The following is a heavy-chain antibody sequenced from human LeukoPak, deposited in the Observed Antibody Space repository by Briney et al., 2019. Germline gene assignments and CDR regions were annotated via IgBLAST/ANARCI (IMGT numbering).Heavy chain of an antibody. V-gene: IGHV4-34*01. D-gene: IGHD3-16*02. Sequence: PSGTLSLTCAVYGGSFSGYYWSWIRQPPGKGLEWIGEINHSGSTNYNPSLKSRVTISVDTSKNQFSLKLSSVTAADTAVYYCARGRGYRFDPWGQGTLVTVSS. CDR1: GGSFSGYY. CDR3: ARGRGYRFDP. CDR2: INHSGST. J-gene: IGHJ5*02.